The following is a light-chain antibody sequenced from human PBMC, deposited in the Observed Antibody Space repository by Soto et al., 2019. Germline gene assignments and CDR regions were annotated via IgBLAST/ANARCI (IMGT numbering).Light chain of an antibody. J-gene: IGKJ4*01. CDR2: AAS. CDR1: QDISDY. V-gene: IGKV1-16*02. Sequence: DLQLTQSPSSVSASVGDTVTITCRASQDISDYLAWFQQKPGQAPRSLIFAASRLQGGVPSKFSGRGSGTDFTLTISSLQPEDFATYYFHQYDTYPLPFGGGTKVQI. CDR3: HQYDTYPLP.